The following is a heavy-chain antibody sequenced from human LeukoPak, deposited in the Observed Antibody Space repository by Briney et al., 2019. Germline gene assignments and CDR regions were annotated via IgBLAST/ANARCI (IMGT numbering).Heavy chain of an antibody. Sequence: PSETLSLTCTVSGGSISSYYWSWIRQPPGKGLEWIGYIYYSGSTNYNPSLKSRVTISVDTSKNQFSLKLSSVTAADTAMYYCARGGYATRQGFDYWGQGTLVTVSS. CDR1: GGSISSYY. V-gene: IGHV4-59*01. D-gene: IGHD5-12*01. J-gene: IGHJ4*02. CDR2: IYYSGST. CDR3: ARGGYATRQGFDY.